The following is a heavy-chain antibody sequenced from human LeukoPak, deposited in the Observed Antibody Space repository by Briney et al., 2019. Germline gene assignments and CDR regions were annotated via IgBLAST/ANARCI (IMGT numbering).Heavy chain of an antibody. D-gene: IGHD3-10*01. CDR2: ISSSSSYI. V-gene: IGHV3-21*01. CDR3: ARDEVNYYGSGSASTYYYYYMDV. J-gene: IGHJ6*03. Sequence: GGSLRLSCAASGFTFSSYSMNWVRQAPGKGLEWVSSISSSSSYIYYADSVKGRFTISRDNAKNSLYLQMNSLRAEDTAVYYCARDEVNYYGSGSASTYYYYYMDVWGKGTTVTVSS. CDR1: GFTFSSYS.